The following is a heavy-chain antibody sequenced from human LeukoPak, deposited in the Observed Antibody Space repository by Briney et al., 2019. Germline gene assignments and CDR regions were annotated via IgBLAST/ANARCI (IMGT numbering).Heavy chain of an antibody. Sequence: GGSLRLSCAASGFTFSSYGMHWVRQAPGKGLEWVAFIRYDGSNKYYADSVKGRFTISRDNSKNTLYLQMNSLRAVDTAVYYCAMGPYYGSGSYYSYDAFDIWGQGTMVTVSS. V-gene: IGHV3-30*02. CDR3: AMGPYYGSGSYYSYDAFDI. CDR2: IRYDGSNK. CDR1: GFTFSSYG. J-gene: IGHJ3*02. D-gene: IGHD3-10*01.